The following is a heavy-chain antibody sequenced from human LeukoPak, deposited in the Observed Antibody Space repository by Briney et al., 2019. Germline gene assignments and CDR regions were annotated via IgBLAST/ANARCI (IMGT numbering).Heavy chain of an antibody. CDR1: GFTFSSYW. V-gene: IGHV3-23*01. Sequence: GGSLRLSCAASGFTFSSYWMSWVRQAPGKGLEWVSAISGSGGSTYYADSVKGRFTISRDNSKNTLYLQMNSLRAEDTAVYYCAKAHDYGDYTEYYTWGQGTLVTVSS. D-gene: IGHD4-17*01. CDR3: AKAHDYGDYTEYYT. J-gene: IGHJ4*02. CDR2: ISGSGGST.